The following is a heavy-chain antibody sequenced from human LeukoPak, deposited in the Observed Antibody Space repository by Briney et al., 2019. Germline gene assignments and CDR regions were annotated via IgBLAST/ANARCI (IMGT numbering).Heavy chain of an antibody. V-gene: IGHV4-30-4*01. Sequence: SETLSLTCTVSGGSISSGDYYWSWIRQPPGKGLEWIGHIYYSGSTNYNPSLKSRVTISVDTSKDQFSLKLSSVTAADTAVYYCARGSSSSWIDYWGQGTLVTVSS. CDR1: GGSISSGDYY. D-gene: IGHD6-13*01. CDR2: IYYSGST. J-gene: IGHJ4*02. CDR3: ARGSSSSWIDY.